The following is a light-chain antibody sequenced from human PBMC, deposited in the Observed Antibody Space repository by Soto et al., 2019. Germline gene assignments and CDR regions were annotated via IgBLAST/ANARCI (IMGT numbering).Light chain of an antibody. CDR3: QQYAGSPLT. Sequence: EIVLTQSPGTLSLSPGERVSLSCRASQSVGSNYLAWYQQKPGQTPRLLMYGASSRATGIPDRFSGSGSGTDFTLTISRLEPGDFAVYFCQQYAGSPLTFGGGTKVDIK. V-gene: IGKV3-20*01. CDR2: GAS. J-gene: IGKJ4*01. CDR1: QSVGSNY.